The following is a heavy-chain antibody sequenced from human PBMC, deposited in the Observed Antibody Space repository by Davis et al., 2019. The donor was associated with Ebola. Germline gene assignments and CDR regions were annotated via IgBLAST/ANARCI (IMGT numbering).Heavy chain of an antibody. CDR2: INHSGST. CDR1: GGSFSGYY. J-gene: IGHJ4*02. CDR3: ARVLAFLWFGVFDY. Sequence: SETLSLTCAVYGGSFSGYYWSWIRQPPGKGLEWIGEINHSGSTNYNPSLKSRVTISVDTSKNQFSLKLSSVTAADTAVYYCARVLAFLWFGVFDYWGQGTLVTVSS. D-gene: IGHD3-10*01. V-gene: IGHV4-34*01.